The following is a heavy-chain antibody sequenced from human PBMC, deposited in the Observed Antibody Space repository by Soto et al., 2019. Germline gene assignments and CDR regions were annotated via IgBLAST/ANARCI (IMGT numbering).Heavy chain of an antibody. V-gene: IGHV3-53*01. CDR2: IYSGERA. CDR1: GFNVSGVF. D-gene: IGHD1-26*01. CDR3: ATRDPAYYYGMNV. J-gene: IGHJ6*02. Sequence: GSLRLSCDATGFNVSGVFMTWVRQAPGKGLEWVSVIYSGERAYYSDSVKGRFTISRDSSKNTLLLQLNRLRVEDTAVYYCATRDPAYYYGMNVWGQGTTVTVSS.